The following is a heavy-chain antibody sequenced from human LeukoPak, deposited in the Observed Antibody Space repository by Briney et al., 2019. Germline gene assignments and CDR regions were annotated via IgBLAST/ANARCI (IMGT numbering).Heavy chain of an antibody. Sequence: GGSLRLSCAASGFTFSSYAMSWVRQAPGKGLEWVGLITSKAYGETTELAASVKGRFSISRDESKPIAYLQMNSLKIEDTGVYYCTREVERGGSYWGGDSWGQGTQVTVSS. CDR3: TREVERGGSYWGGDS. CDR2: ITSKAYGETT. D-gene: IGHD7-27*01. CDR1: GFTFSSYA. J-gene: IGHJ4*02. V-gene: IGHV3-49*04.